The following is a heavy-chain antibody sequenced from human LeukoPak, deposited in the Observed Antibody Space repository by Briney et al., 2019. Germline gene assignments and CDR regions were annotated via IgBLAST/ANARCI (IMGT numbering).Heavy chain of an antibody. CDR1: GFTFGSSS. CDR2: INQDGSET. CDR3: ATRKRLGCQLFYLDY. Sequence: GGSLRLSCAASGFTFGSSSMSWVRQAPGQGLQWVANINQDGSETYYMDSVKGRFTISRGNAKNSLYLQMDSLRADDSALYYCATRKRLGCQLFYLDYWGQGSLVTVSS. D-gene: IGHD3-16*01. V-gene: IGHV3-7*01. J-gene: IGHJ4*02.